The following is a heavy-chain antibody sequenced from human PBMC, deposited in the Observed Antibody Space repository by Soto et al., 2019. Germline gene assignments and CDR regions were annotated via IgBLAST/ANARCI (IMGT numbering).Heavy chain of an antibody. D-gene: IGHD3-22*01. J-gene: IGHJ4*02. CDR2: IFSNDEK. CDR1: GFSLSNARMG. CDR3: ARIRYYYDSSGYSYFDY. Sequence: SGPTLVNPTETLTQTCTVSGFSLSNARMGVSWIRQSPGKALEWLAHIFSNDEKSYSTSLKSRLTISKDTSKSQVVLTMTNMDPVDTATYYCARIRYYYDSSGYSYFDYWGQGTLVTVSS. V-gene: IGHV2-26*01.